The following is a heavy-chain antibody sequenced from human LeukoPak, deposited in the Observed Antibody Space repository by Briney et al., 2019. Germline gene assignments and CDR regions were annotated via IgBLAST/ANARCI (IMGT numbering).Heavy chain of an antibody. J-gene: IGHJ4*02. V-gene: IGHV4-39*07. Sequence: PSETLSLTCIVSGGSISSGGYYWAWIRQPPGKGLEWIVTINYSGSTFYNPSLKSRVTISVDTSKNHFSLRLTSVTAADTAVYYCARSRVDLQSFAWGYFDSWGQGTLVTVSS. CDR3: ARSRVDLQSFAWGYFDS. D-gene: IGHD3-9*01. CDR1: GGSISSGGYY. CDR2: INYSGST.